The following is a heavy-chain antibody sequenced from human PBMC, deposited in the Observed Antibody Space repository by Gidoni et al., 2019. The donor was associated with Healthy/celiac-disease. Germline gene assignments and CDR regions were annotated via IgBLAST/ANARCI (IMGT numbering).Heavy chain of an antibody. V-gene: IGHV4-34*01. CDR2: INHTGST. Sequence: QVQLPQWGAGLLKPSETLSLTCAVYGGSFSGYYWSWIRQPPGKGLEWIGEINHTGSTNYNPSLKSRVTISVDTSKNQFSLKLSSVTAADTAVYYCASSGSSGRPDYWGQGTLVTVSS. CDR3: ASSGSSGRPDY. D-gene: IGHD6-19*01. CDR1: GGSFSGYY. J-gene: IGHJ4*02.